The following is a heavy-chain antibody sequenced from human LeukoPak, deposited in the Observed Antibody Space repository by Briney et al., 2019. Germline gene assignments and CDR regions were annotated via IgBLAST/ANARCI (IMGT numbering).Heavy chain of an antibody. J-gene: IGHJ6*03. D-gene: IGHD6-6*01. CDR2: LSQDGRNN. CDR1: GVTFNRHP. V-gene: IGHV3-30*10. CDR3: ARQGSSLNYYHTCMDV. Sequence: GGSLGLSCAASGVTFNRHPIHWVRQTPGKGLEWVAGLSQDGRNNYYTDSVKGRFTISRDNANNALSLQMNSLRVEDTDVYYCARQGSSLNYYHTCMDVWGNGTTVIVSS.